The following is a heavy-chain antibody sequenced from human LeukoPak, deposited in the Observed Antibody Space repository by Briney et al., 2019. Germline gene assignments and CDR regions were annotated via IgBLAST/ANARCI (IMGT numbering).Heavy chain of an antibody. D-gene: IGHD2-2*02. CDR1: GGSNSSYY. CDR3: ARELYCSSTSCYTAVDYYYYYMDV. CDR2: IYTSGST. V-gene: IGHV4-4*07. J-gene: IGHJ6*03. Sequence: SSETLSLXCTVSGGSNSSYYWSWIRQPAGKGLEWIGRIYTSGSTNYNPSLKSRVTMSVDTSKNQFSLKLSSVTAADTAVYYCARELYCSSTSCYTAVDYYYYYMDVWGKGTTVTVSS.